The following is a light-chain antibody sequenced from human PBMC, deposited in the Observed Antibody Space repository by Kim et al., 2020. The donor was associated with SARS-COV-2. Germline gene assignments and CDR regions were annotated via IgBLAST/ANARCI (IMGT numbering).Light chain of an antibody. V-gene: IGKV1-17*03. CDR1: QGISND. J-gene: IGKJ4*01. CDR3: LQHNSYPLT. CDR2: SAS. Sequence: ASVGDTVTITCRASQGISNDVAWFQQKPGKVPKHLVYSASTLQSGVPSRFSGSGSGTEFSLTISSLQPEDFATYYCLQHNSYPLTFGGGTKVDIK.